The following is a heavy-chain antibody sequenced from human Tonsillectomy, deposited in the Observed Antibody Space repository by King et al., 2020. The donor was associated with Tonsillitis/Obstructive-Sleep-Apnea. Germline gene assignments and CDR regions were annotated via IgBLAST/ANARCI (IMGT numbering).Heavy chain of an antibody. V-gene: IGHV3-23*04. CDR3: AKEGVQLLSGYFDF. Sequence: EVQLVESGGGLVQPGGSLRLSCAASGFTFSSYAMSWIHQAPGKGLEWVSAISGSGGSTYYADSVKGRFTISRDNSMNSLYLQMNSLRAEDTAVYYCAKEGVQLLSGYFDFWGQGTLVTVSS. CDR2: ISGSGGST. D-gene: IGHD2-2*01. CDR1: GFTFSSYA. J-gene: IGHJ4*02.